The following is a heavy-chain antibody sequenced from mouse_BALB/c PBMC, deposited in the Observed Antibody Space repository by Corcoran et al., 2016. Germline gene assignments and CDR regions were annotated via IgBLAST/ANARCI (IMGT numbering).Heavy chain of an antibody. CDR3: APPPNRYDAPFSS. CDR2: IWWDDVK. J-gene: IGHJ3*01. Sequence: QVTLKESGPGILQPSQTRSLTCSFAGFSLSTSGMGVGWIRQPSGKGLEWLAHIWWDDVKRYNPALKSRLTISKDNSSSQVFLKIASVDTADTSTSSRAPPPNRYDAPFSSWGQGPLVIVSA. D-gene: IGHD2-12*01. V-gene: IGHV8-8*01. CDR1: GFSLSTSGMG.